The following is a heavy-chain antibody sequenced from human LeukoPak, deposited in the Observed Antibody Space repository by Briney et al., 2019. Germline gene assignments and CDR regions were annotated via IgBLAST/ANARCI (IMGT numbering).Heavy chain of an antibody. CDR1: GYTFTDYY. J-gene: IGHJ5*02. V-gene: IGHV1-69-2*01. D-gene: IGHD6-6*01. CDR2: VDPEDGET. Sequence: ATVKISCKVSGYTFTDYYMHWVQQAPGKGLEWMGLVDPEDGETIYAEKFKGRVTINADTSKDTAYMELSSLRSEDTAVYYCATTPPSSSSPGGYNWFDPWGQGTLVTVSS. CDR3: ATTPPSSSSPGGYNWFDP.